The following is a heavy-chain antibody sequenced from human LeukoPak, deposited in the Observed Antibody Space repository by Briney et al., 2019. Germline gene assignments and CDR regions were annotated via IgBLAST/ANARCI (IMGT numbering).Heavy chain of an antibody. CDR3: AKAATDHYYDSSGNRPHYFDY. Sequence: KAGGSLRLSCAASGFTFTTYGMHWVRQAPGKGLEWVAFIQNDEIDKFYADSVKGRFTISRDNSKNTLYLQMNSLRAEDTAVYYCAKAATDHYYDSSGNRPHYFDYWGQGTLVTVSS. J-gene: IGHJ4*02. CDR2: IQNDEIDK. D-gene: IGHD3-22*01. CDR1: GFTFTTYG. V-gene: IGHV3-30*02.